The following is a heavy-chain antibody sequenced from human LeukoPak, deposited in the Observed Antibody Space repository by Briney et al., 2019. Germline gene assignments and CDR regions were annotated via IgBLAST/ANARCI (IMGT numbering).Heavy chain of an antibody. CDR1: GFTLSSYG. V-gene: IGHV3-33*06. Sequence: PGRSLRLSCAASGFTLSSYGMHWVRQAPGKGLEWVAVIWYDGSNKYYADSVKGRFTISRDNSKNTLYLQMNSLRAEDTAVYYCAKPPRDYGGNSPGCYFDYWGQGTLVTVSS. J-gene: IGHJ4*02. D-gene: IGHD4-23*01. CDR3: AKPPRDYGGNSPGCYFDY. CDR2: IWYDGSNK.